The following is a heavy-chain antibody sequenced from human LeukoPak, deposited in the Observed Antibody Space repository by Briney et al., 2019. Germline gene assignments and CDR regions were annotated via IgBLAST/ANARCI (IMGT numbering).Heavy chain of an antibody. CDR2: VLYDGNNK. V-gene: IGHV3-33*01. Sequence: GGSLRLSCAASGFTFRSYGMHWVRQAPGKGLEWVAIVLYDGNNKYYADSVKGRFTVSRDNSKDTVSLQLNSLRAEDTAVYYCARGSEAAAGAFDYWGQGALVTVPS. D-gene: IGHD6-13*01. CDR3: ARGSEAAAGAFDY. CDR1: GFTFRSYG. J-gene: IGHJ4*02.